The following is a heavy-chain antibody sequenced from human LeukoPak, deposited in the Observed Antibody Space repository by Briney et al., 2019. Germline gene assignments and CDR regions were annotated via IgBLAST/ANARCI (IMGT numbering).Heavy chain of an antibody. CDR3: ARDSYNYGSGSLDY. CDR1: RGSISKYY. D-gene: IGHD5-18*01. J-gene: IGHJ4*02. Sequence: SETLSLTCIVSRGSISKYYWSWIRQSPGKGLEWIGYISYSGSTKYNPSFKSRVTMSVDTSKNQFSLKVTSMTAADTAVYYCARDSYNYGSGSLDYWGQGTLVIVSS. V-gene: IGHV4-59*01. CDR2: ISYSGST.